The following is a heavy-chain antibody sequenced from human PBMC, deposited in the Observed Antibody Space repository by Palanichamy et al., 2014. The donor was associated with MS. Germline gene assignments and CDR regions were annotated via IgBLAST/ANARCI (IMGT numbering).Heavy chain of an antibody. V-gene: IGHV4-4*02. Sequence: SGTLSLTCAVSGDSVSSSNWWSWVRQPPGMGLEWIGEIYHSGSTNYDPSLKSRVTISVDKSKNQFSLTLDSVTAADTAVYYCARGGYCSIISCSRFDYWGQGTLVTVSS. CDR3: ARGGYCSIISCSRFDY. CDR2: IYHSGST. CDR1: GDSVSSSNW. D-gene: IGHD2-2*01. J-gene: IGHJ4*02.